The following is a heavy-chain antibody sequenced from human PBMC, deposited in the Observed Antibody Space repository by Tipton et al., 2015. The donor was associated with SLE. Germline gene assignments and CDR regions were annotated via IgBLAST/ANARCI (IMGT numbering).Heavy chain of an antibody. J-gene: IGHJ6*02. CDR3: AGLYGMDV. CDR1: GFTFRKYW. V-gene: IGHV3-7*01. CDR2: IKQDGSEK. D-gene: IGHD3-16*01. Sequence: SLRLSCAASGFTFRKYWMSWVRQTPGKGLEWVANIKQDGSEKNYVDSLKGRFTISRDNAKNSLYLQMNSLRAEDSAVYYCAGLYGMDVWGQGTTVTVSS.